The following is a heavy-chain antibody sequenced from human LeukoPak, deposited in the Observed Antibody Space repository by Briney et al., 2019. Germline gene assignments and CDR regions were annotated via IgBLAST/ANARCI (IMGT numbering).Heavy chain of an antibody. CDR2: INPNIGGT. J-gene: IGHJ4*02. CDR1: GYTFTGYY. CDR3: ARDSCSLSSCPFFGY. Sequence: ASVKVSCKASGYTFTGYYIHWVRQAPGQGLEWMGWINPNIGGTNYAQKFQGRVTMTRDTSIRTAYIELNSLISDDTAIYYCARDSCSLSSCPFFGYWGQGTPVTVSS. D-gene: IGHD2-2*01. V-gene: IGHV1-2*02.